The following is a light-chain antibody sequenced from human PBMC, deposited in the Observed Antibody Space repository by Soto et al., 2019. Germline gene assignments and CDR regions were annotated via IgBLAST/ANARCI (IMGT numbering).Light chain of an antibody. CDR1: QSVSSS. CDR2: GAS. CDR3: QQYNSYSRST. Sequence: EIMMAQSPATLSVSPGERATLSCRASQSVSSSLAWYQQKPGQAPRLLIYGASTRATGIPARFSGSGSGTEFTLTINSLQSEDFAVYYCQQYNSYSRSTFGQGTKVDIK. J-gene: IGKJ1*01. V-gene: IGKV3-15*01.